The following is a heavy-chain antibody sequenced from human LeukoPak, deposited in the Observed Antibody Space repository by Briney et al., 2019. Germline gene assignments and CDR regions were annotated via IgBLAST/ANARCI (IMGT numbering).Heavy chain of an antibody. CDR2: INPNSGGT. J-gene: IGHJ5*02. Sequence: GASVKVSCKASGYTFTGYYMHWVRQAPGQGLEWMGWINPNSGGTNYAQKLQGRVTMTTDTSTSTAYMELRSLRSDDTAVYYCARFRQLVLLNNWFDPWGQGTLVTVSS. CDR1: GYTFTGYY. CDR3: ARFRQLVLLNNWFDP. V-gene: IGHV1-2*02. D-gene: IGHD6-6*01.